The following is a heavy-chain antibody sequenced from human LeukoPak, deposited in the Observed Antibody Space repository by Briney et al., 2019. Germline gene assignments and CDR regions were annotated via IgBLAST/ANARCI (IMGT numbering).Heavy chain of an antibody. D-gene: IGHD3-22*01. CDR2: IIPILGIA. Sequence: ASVKVSCKASGGTFSGYAISWVRQAPGQGLEWMGRIIPILGIANYAQKFQGRVTMTRDTSISTAYMELSRLRSDDTAVYYCATDLNYYDSSGYPGYWGQGTLVTVSS. CDR3: ATDLNYYDSSGYPGY. J-gene: IGHJ4*02. V-gene: IGHV1-69*04. CDR1: GGTFSGYA.